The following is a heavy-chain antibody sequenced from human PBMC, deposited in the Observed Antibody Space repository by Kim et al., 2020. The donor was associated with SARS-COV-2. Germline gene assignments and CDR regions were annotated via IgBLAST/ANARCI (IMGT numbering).Heavy chain of an antibody. CDR1: GFTFSSYA. D-gene: IGHD3-10*01. CDR2: IWYDGSNK. CDR3: ARGDDYFGSGIDY. Sequence: GGSLRLSCAASGFTFSSYAMHWVRQAPGKGLEWVAVIWYDGSNKYYADSVRGRFTFSRDNSKNTLYLQMNTLRAEDTAVYYCARGDDYFGSGIDYWGQGTLVTVSS. J-gene: IGHJ4*02. V-gene: IGHV3-33*08.